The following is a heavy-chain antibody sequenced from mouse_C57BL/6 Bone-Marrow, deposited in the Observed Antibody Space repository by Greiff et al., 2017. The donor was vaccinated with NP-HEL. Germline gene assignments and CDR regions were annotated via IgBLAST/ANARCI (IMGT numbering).Heavy chain of an antibody. CDR1: GFSLTSYA. J-gene: IGHJ1*03. D-gene: IGHD1-1*01. CDR3: ARIITTVLEDWYFDV. Sequence: VQLKESGPGLVAPSQSLSLTCTVSGFSLTSYAISWVRQPPGKGLEWLGVIWTGGGTNYNSALKSRLSISKDNSKSQVFLKMNSLQTDDTARYYCARIITTVLEDWYFDVWGTGTTVTVSS. V-gene: IGHV2-9-1*01. CDR2: IWTGGGT.